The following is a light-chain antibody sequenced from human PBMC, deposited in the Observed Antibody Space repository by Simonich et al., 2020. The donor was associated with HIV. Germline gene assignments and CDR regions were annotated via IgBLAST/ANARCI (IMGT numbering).Light chain of an antibody. CDR1: SSNIGSKT. Sequence: QSVLTQPPSASGTPGQRVTISCSGSSSNIGSKTVNWYQQLPGTAPKLLIYSNNQRPSGVPDRFPGSKSGTSASLAISGLQSEDEADYYCAAWDDSLNGRWVFGGGTKLTVL. CDR2: SNN. J-gene: IGLJ3*02. CDR3: AAWDDSLNGRWV. V-gene: IGLV1-44*01.